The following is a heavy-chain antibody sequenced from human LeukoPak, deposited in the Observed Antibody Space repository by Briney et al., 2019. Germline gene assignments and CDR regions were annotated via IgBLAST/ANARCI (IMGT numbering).Heavy chain of an antibody. J-gene: IGHJ6*02. CDR3: QLVRWDYNYYGMDV. Sequence: PGGSLRLSCAASGFTFSSYWMHWVRQAPGKGLVWVSRINSDGSSTSYADSVKGRFTISRDNAKNTLYLQMNSLRAEDTAVYYCQLVRWDYNYYGMDVWGQGTMVTVSS. V-gene: IGHV3-74*01. CDR1: GFTFSSYW. CDR2: INSDGSST. D-gene: IGHD6-6*01.